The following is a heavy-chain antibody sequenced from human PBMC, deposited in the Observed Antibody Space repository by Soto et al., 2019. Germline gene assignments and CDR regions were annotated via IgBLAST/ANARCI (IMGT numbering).Heavy chain of an antibody. Sequence: SQTLALTCAISGDSVSINSAAWNFISHSPSRGLECLGRTYYRSKWYNDYAVSVKSRITINPDTSKNQFSLQLNSVTPEDTAVYYCAATIFSYYYYGMDVWGQGTTVTVSS. CDR1: GDSVSINSAA. CDR3: AATIFSYYYYGMDV. CDR2: TYYRSKWYN. J-gene: IGHJ6*02. V-gene: IGHV6-1*01. D-gene: IGHD3-3*01.